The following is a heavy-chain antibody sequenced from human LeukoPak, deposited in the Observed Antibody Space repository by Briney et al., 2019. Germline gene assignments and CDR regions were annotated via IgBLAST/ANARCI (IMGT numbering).Heavy chain of an antibody. D-gene: IGHD6-19*01. CDR3: TRDLGYSSGSSFDY. CDR2: IKSKTDGGTT. Sequence: GGSLRLSCAASGFTFSNAWMSWVRQAPGKGLEWVGRIKSKTDGGTTDYAAPVKGRFTISRDDSKNTLYLQMNSLKTEDTAVYYCTRDLGYSSGSSFDYWGQGTLVTVPS. J-gene: IGHJ4*02. V-gene: IGHV3-15*01. CDR1: GFTFSNAW.